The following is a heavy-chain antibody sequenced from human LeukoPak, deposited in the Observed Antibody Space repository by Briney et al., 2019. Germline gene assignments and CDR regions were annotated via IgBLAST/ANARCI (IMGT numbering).Heavy chain of an antibody. CDR3: AREGGSYYGSGSFVLYGMDV. CDR1: GFTFSTYT. D-gene: IGHD3-10*01. Sequence: GGSLRLSCAASGFTFSTYTMNWVRQAPGKGLEWVSSISTSSTYVYYADSVKGRFTISRDNAKNSLYLQMNSLRAEDTAVYFCAREGGSYYGSGSFVLYGMDVWGQGTTVTVSS. V-gene: IGHV3-21*01. CDR2: ISTSSTYV. J-gene: IGHJ6*02.